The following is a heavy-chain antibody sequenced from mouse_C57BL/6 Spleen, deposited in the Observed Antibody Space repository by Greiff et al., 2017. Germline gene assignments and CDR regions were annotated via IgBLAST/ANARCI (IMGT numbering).Heavy chain of an antibody. Sequence: QVQLKQPGAELVKPGASVKMSCKASGSTFTSYWITWVKQRPGQGLEWIGDIDPGSGSTNYNEKFKSKAKLTVDTASSTAYMQLSSLTSEDSAVYYCALYYYGSSHWYFDVWGTGTTVTVSS. J-gene: IGHJ1*03. V-gene: IGHV1-55*01. D-gene: IGHD1-1*01. CDR2: IDPGSGST. CDR3: ALYYYGSSHWYFDV. CDR1: GSTFTSYW.